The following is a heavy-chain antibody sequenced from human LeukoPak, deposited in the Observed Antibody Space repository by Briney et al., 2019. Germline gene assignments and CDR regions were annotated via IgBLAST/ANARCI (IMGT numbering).Heavy chain of an antibody. CDR1: GDSISSYY. J-gene: IGHJ3*02. D-gene: IGHD5-18*01. CDR3: ARRRGSGTQLWKYDGFDI. CDR2: MHYSGSS. Sequence: PSXXLSLTCTVSGDSISSYYCSWIRQSPGKGLEWIGYMHYSGSSDYNPSLRSRVTISVDTSKNQFSLNLRSVTAADTAVYYCARRRGSGTQLWKYDGFDIWGQGTMVTVSS. V-gene: IGHV4-59*01.